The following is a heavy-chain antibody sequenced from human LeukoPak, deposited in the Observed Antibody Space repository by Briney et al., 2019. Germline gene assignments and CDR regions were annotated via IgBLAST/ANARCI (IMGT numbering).Heavy chain of an antibody. CDR1: GFTFSNYW. CDR2: INSDETST. V-gene: IGHV3-74*01. J-gene: IGHJ4*02. D-gene: IGHD5/OR15-5a*01. CDR3: ASRRSTSFDY. Sequence: GGSLRLSCAASGFTFSNYWMHWVRQAPGKGLEWVSRINSDETSTNYADSVKGRFTISRDNAKDTLYLQMNSLRAEDTAVYYCASRRSTSFDYWGQGTLVTVSS.